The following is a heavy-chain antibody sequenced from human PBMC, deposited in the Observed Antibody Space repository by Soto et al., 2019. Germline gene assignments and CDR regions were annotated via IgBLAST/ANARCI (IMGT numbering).Heavy chain of an antibody. V-gene: IGHV1-8*01. D-gene: IGHD5-12*01. CDR3: ARRARVASQLWLPFDY. J-gene: IGHJ4*02. CDR2: VNPNSGNT. Sequence: QVQLVQSGAEVKWPGASVVVSCKASGYTVASYDINWVRQATGQGLEWMGWVNPNSGNTDYAQTFQGRVTMTRDFFTGTVYMELTSLTSEHTAVYYCARRARVASQLWLPFDYWGQGTLVTVSS. CDR1: GYTVASYD.